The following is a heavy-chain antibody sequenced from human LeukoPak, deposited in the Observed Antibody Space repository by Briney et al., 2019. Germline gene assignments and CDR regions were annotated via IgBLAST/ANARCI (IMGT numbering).Heavy chain of an antibody. Sequence: GASVKVSCKASGYTFIGYYMHWVRQAPGQGLEWMGWINPNSGGTNYAQNFQGRVTMTRDTSITTAYMELSRLRSDDTAVYYCAREGDILTGYYRIYYFDYWGQGTLVTVSS. J-gene: IGHJ4*02. D-gene: IGHD3-9*01. CDR3: AREGDILTGYYRIYYFDY. V-gene: IGHV1-2*02. CDR1: GYTFIGYY. CDR2: INPNSGGT.